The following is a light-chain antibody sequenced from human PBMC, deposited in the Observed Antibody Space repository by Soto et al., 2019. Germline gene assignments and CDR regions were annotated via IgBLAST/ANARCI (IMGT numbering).Light chain of an antibody. V-gene: IGLV2-14*01. CDR2: DVS. CDR1: SSDVGGYNY. J-gene: IGLJ1*01. Sequence: QSALTQPASVSGSPGQSITISCTGTSSDVGGYNYVSWYQQHPGKAPKLMIYDVSNRPSGFSNRFSGSKSGNTASLTISGLQAEDEADYYCSSYTSSSTPLDVFGTGTKLTVL. CDR3: SSYTSSSTPLDV.